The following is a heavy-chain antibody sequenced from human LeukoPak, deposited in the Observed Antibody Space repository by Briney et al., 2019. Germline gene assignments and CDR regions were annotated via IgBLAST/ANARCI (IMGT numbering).Heavy chain of an antibody. CDR1: GGSISNYY. CDR3: ARETRGGPLDY. D-gene: IGHD2-15*01. V-gene: IGHV4-4*07. J-gene: IGHJ4*02. Sequence: PSETLSLTCTVSGGSISNYYWSWIRQPAGKGLEWIGRIYSSGSTDYNPSLKSRVTISVDTSKSQFSLKLSSVTAADTAVYYCARETRGGPLDYWGQGTLVTVSS. CDR2: IYSSGST.